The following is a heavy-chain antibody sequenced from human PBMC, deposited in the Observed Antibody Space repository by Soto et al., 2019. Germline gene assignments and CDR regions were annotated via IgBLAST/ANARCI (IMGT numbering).Heavy chain of an antibody. Sequence: QVQLVESGGGVVQPGRSLRLSCAASGFTFSSYTMHWVRQAPGKGLEWVALISYDGSNKYYADSVKGRFTISRDNSKNTLYLQMSSLRAEDTTVYYCARDGGSYFDYHYGMDVWGQGTTVTVSS. D-gene: IGHD3-16*01. CDR1: GFTFSSYT. CDR2: ISYDGSNK. CDR3: ARDGGSYFDYHYGMDV. V-gene: IGHV3-30-3*01. J-gene: IGHJ6*02.